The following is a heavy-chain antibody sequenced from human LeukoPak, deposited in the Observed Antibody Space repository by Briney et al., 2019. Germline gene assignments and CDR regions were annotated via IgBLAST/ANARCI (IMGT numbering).Heavy chain of an antibody. CDR3: AKGPHSMVRGRFDY. CDR2: ISSSSSYI. Sequence: GGSLRLSCAASEFTFSSYSMNWVRQAPGKGLEWVSSISSSSSYIYYADSVRGRFTISRDNAKNSLYLQMNSLRAEDTAVYYCAKGPHSMVRGRFDYWGQGTLVTVSS. V-gene: IGHV3-21*01. J-gene: IGHJ4*02. D-gene: IGHD3-10*01. CDR1: EFTFSSYS.